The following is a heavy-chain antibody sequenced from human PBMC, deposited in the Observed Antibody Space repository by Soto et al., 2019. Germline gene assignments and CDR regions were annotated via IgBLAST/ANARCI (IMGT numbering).Heavy chain of an antibody. J-gene: IGHJ2*01. Sequence: VQLLESGGDSVQPGGSVRLSCAGSGFTFINYAMNWVRPAPGKGLEWVSTISGGGDATFFADSVRGRFTFSRDNSKNTVTLQMNSLGGDDTAVYYCARKVGGSTSRPDYWYFDLWGRGTRVTVSS. V-gene: IGHV3-23*01. CDR2: ISGGGDAT. CDR1: GFTFINYA. CDR3: ARKVGGSTSRPDYWYFDL. D-gene: IGHD3-16*01.